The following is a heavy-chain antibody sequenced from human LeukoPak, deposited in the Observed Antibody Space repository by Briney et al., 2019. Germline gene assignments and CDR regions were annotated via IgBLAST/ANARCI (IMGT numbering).Heavy chain of an antibody. CDR2: IYYSGST. V-gene: IGHV4-31*03. Sequence: SQTLSLTCTVSGGSISSGAYYWSWIRQHPGKGLDWIGYIYYSGSTYYNPSLKSRVTISVDTSKNQFSLRLSSVTAADTAVYYCVSGNGYDFRYFDYWGQGTLVTVSS. D-gene: IGHD5-12*01. J-gene: IGHJ4*02. CDR3: VSGNGYDFRYFDY. CDR1: GGSISSGAYY.